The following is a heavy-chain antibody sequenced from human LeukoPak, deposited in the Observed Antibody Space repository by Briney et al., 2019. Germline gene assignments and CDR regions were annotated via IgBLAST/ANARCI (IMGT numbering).Heavy chain of an antibody. CDR2: IGVSGIHT. CDR3: ARDLSLLGLDD. D-gene: IGHD3-16*01. Sequence: PGESLRLSCAASGFNFRIHGINWVRQAPGKGLEWVSAIGVSGIHTYFADSVKGRFSISRDDSRNTVYLQMKSLRAGDTALYFCARDLSLLGLDDWGQGTLVTVSS. V-gene: IGHV3-23*01. J-gene: IGHJ4*02. CDR1: GFNFRIHG.